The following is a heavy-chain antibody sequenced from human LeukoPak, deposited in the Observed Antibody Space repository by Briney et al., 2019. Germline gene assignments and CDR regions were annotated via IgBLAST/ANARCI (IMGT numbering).Heavy chain of an antibody. V-gene: IGHV3-23*01. CDR3: AKDMDSGSYLPFLRTISPDAFDI. CDR2: ISGSGGST. Sequence: GGSLRLSCAASGFTFSSYAMSWVRQAPGKGLEWVSAISGSGGSTYYADSVKGRFTISRDNSKNTLYLQMNSLRAEDTAVYYCAKDMDSGSYLPFLRTISPDAFDIWGQGTMVTVSS. D-gene: IGHD1-26*01. CDR1: GFTFSSYA. J-gene: IGHJ3*02.